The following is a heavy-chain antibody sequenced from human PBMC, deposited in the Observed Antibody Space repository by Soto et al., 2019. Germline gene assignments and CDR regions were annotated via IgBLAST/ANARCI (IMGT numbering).Heavy chain of an antibody. V-gene: IGHV1-46*01. D-gene: IGHD6-13*01. CDR2: INATSGRT. CDR1: GYTFTTYY. Sequence: ASVKVSCKASGYTFTTYYMNWVRQAPGQGLEWMGIINATSGRTTYAQRFQGRVTMTRDTSTSTVYTELSSVRSEDTAMYYCAICSIAATGTAFGYWGQGTLVTVSS. J-gene: IGHJ4*02. CDR3: AICSIAATGTAFGY.